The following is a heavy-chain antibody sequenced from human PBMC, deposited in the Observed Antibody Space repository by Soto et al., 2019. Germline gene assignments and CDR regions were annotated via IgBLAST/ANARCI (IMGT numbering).Heavy chain of an antibody. CDR1: GYTFTSYA. V-gene: IGHV1-3*01. CDR2: INAGNDNT. J-gene: IGHJ4*02. D-gene: IGHD3-10*01. CDR3: ASHCGSGSHPFDY. Sequence: QVQLVQSGAEVKKPGASVKVSCKASGYTFTSYAMHWVRQAPGQRLEWMGWINAGNDNTKYSQKFQGRATNTGDTAESNAYMEVGGLRSESTAGYYWASHCGSGSHPFDYWGKGTLVTVSS.